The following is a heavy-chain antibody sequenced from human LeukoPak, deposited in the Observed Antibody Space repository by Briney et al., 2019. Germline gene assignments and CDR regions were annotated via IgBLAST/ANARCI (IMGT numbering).Heavy chain of an antibody. CDR2: ISGSGGST. Sequence: RGSLRLSCAASGFTFSSYAMSWVRQAPGKGLEWVSAISGSGGSTYYADSVKGRFTISRDNSKNTLYLQMNSLRAEDTAVYYCAKDSGTGYSGYDYYDYWGQGTLVTVSS. D-gene: IGHD5-12*01. J-gene: IGHJ4*02. V-gene: IGHV3-23*01. CDR3: AKDSGTGYSGYDYYDY. CDR1: GFTFSSYA.